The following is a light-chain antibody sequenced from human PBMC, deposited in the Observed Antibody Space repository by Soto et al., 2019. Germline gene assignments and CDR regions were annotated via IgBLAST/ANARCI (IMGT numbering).Light chain of an antibody. CDR2: DSS. Sequence: EIELTQSPATLSLSPGETATLSCRASQNVDKFLAWYQQRPGQPPRLLIFDSSNRATGVPVRFSGSGSGTVFTLTIGSLEPEDSAVYYCQQWKNWPPITFGQGTRLRLN. CDR3: QQWKNWPPIT. J-gene: IGKJ5*01. V-gene: IGKV3-11*01. CDR1: QNVDKF.